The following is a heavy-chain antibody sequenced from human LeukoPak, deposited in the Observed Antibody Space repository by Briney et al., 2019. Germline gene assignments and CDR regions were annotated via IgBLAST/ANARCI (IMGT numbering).Heavy chain of an antibody. J-gene: IGHJ5*02. CDR1: GFTFSSYS. V-gene: IGHV3-48*04. Sequence: GSLRHSCSASGFTFSSYSMNWVRQAPGKGLEWVSYISSSSSTIYYADSVKGRFTISRDNAKNSLYLQMNSLRAEDAAVYYCARDMVRGVIPWGQGTLVTVSS. CDR2: ISSSSSTI. CDR3: ARDMVRGVIP. D-gene: IGHD3-10*01.